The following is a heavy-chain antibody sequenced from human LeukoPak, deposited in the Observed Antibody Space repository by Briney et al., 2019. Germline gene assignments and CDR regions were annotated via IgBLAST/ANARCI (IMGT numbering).Heavy chain of an antibody. CDR1: GYTFTGYY. V-gene: IGHV1-2*02. CDR3: ARSSSYYDFWSGYYTSFYYYYGMDV. CDR2: INPNSGGT. Sequence: ASVKVSCKASGYTFTGYYMHWVRQAPGQGLEWMGWINPNSGGTNYAQKFQGRVTMTRDTSISTAYMELSSLRSEDTAVYYCARSSSYYDFWSGYYTSFYYYYGMDVWGQGTTVTVSS. D-gene: IGHD3-3*01. J-gene: IGHJ6*02.